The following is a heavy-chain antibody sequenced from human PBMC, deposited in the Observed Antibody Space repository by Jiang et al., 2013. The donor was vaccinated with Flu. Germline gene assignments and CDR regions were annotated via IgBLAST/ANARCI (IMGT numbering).Heavy chain of an antibody. J-gene: IGHJ4*02. CDR2: IYSGGTT. CDR3: ARGRNPRL. Sequence: RLSCAASGFNVDDYYMSWVRQAPGKGLQCVSLIYSGGTTYYADSVKGRFTLSRDNSKNTLYLQMNNLSVDDTALYYCARGRNPRLWGQGTLVTVSS. V-gene: IGHV3-66*02. D-gene: IGHD2-21*01. CDR1: GFNVDDYY.